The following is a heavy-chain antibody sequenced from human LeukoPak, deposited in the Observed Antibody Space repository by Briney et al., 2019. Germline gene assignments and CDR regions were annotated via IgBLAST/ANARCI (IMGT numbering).Heavy chain of an antibody. V-gene: IGHV4-59*01. Sequence: SETLSLTCTVSGGSISSYYWSWIRQPPGKGLEWIGYFYYSGSTNYNPSLKSRVIISADTSKNQLSLQLSSVTAADTAVYYCARQGSGVVYWGQGTLVTVSS. CDR3: ARQGSGVVY. CDR1: GGSISSYY. CDR2: FYYSGST. D-gene: IGHD2-15*01. J-gene: IGHJ4*02.